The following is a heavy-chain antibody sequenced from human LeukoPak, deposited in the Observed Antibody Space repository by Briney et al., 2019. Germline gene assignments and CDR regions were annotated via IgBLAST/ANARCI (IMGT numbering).Heavy chain of an antibody. J-gene: IGHJ4*02. Sequence: ASVKVSCKASGYTFTGYYMHWVRQAPGQGLEWMGWINPNSGGTNYAQKFQGRVTMTRDTSISTAYMELSRLRSDDTAVYYCARDLGCQLLYLGYWGQGTLVTVSS. CDR1: GYTFTGYY. D-gene: IGHD2-2*01. CDR2: INPNSGGT. V-gene: IGHV1-2*02. CDR3: ARDLGCQLLYLGY.